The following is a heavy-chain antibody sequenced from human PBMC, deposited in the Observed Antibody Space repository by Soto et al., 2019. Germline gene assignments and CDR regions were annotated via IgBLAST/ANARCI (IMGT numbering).Heavy chain of an antibody. CDR3: ARLEGYDFWSGYVNWFDP. Sequence: GASVKVSCKASGYTFTGYYMHWVRQAPGQGLEWMGWINPNSGGTNYAQKFQGWVTMTRDTSISTAYMELSRLRSDDTAVYYCARLEGYDFWSGYVNWFDPWGQGTLVTVSS. D-gene: IGHD3-3*01. V-gene: IGHV1-2*04. J-gene: IGHJ5*02. CDR1: GYTFTGYY. CDR2: INPNSGGT.